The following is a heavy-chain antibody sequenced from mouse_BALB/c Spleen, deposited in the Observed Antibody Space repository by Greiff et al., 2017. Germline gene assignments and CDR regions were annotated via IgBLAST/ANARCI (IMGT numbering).Heavy chain of an antibody. CDR2: IYPGDGST. D-gene: IGHD2-3*01. CDR1: GYTFTSYY. CDR3: ARGGYYVYWYFDV. Sequence: QVQLQQSGPELVKPGASVKMSCKASGYTFTSYYIHWVKQRPGQGLEWIGWIYPGDGSTKYNEKFKGKTTLTADKSSSTAYMLLSSLTSEDSAIYFCARGGYYVYWYFDVWGAGTTVTVSS. V-gene: IGHV1S56*01. J-gene: IGHJ1*01.